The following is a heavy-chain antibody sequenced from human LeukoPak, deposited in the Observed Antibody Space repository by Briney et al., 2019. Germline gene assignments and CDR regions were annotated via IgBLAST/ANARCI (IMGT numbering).Heavy chain of an antibody. V-gene: IGHV3-11*05. J-gene: IGHJ2*01. Sequence: PGGSLRLSCAASGFTFSDYFMSWIRQAPGTGLEWVSYISSSSSYTNYADSVKGRFTISRDNAKNSLYLQMNSLRAEDTAVYYCARAHYYDSSGPSWYFDLWGRGTLVTVSS. CDR2: ISSSSSYT. D-gene: IGHD3-22*01. CDR1: GFTFSDYF. CDR3: ARAHYYDSSGPSWYFDL.